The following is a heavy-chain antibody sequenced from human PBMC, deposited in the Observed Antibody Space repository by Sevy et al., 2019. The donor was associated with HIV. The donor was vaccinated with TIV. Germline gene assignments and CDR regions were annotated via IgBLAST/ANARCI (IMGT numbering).Heavy chain of an antibody. CDR1: GFTFSDYY. V-gene: IGHV3-11*01. J-gene: IGHJ4*02. CDR2: ISSSGSTI. Sequence: GGSLRLSCAASGFTFSDYYMSWIRQAPGKGLEGVSYISSSGSTIYYADSVKGRFTISRDNAKNSLYLQMNSLRAEDTAVYYCAGLIAAAGKGSDYWGQGTLVTVSS. D-gene: IGHD6-13*01. CDR3: AGLIAAAGKGSDY.